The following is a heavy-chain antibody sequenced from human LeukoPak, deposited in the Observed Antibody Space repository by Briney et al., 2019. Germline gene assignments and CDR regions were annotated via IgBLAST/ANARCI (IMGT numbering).Heavy chain of an antibody. CDR2: INQDGSDK. CDR3: VGGDY. Sequence: GGSLRLSCAASGLTFSIHWMNWVRQAPGKGLECVANINQDGSDKYYVDSVKGRFTISRDNTKSSLYLQMNSLRAEDTAVYYCVGGDYWGQGTLVTVSS. V-gene: IGHV3-7*01. J-gene: IGHJ4*02. CDR1: GLTFSIHW.